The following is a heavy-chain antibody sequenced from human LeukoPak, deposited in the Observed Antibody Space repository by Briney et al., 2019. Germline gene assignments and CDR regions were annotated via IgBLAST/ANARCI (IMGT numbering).Heavy chain of an antibody. D-gene: IGHD3-22*01. J-gene: IGHJ4*02. V-gene: IGHV3-23*01. CDR3: ARVGPGDSSGYPFDY. CDR1: GFTFSNYA. Sequence: GGSLRLSCVASGFTFSNYAMSWVRQAPGKGLELVSGIYGSDDKTVYGDAVKGRFTISRDNSKNTLYLQMNSLRADDTAVYYCARVGPGDSSGYPFDYWGQGTLVTVSS. CDR2: IYGSDDKT.